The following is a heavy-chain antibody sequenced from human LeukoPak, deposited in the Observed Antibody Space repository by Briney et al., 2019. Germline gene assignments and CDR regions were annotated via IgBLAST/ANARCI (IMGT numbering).Heavy chain of an antibody. V-gene: IGHV1-2*02. D-gene: IGHD4-17*01. CDR1: GYTFTGYY. CDR2: INPNSGGT. Sequence: ASVKVSCKASGYTFTGYYMHWVRQAPGQGFEWMGWINPNSGGTNYAQKFQGRVTMTRDTSISTAYMELSRLRSDDTAVYYCARDSADYGDDQNWFDPWGQGTLVTVSS. J-gene: IGHJ5*02. CDR3: ARDSADYGDDQNWFDP.